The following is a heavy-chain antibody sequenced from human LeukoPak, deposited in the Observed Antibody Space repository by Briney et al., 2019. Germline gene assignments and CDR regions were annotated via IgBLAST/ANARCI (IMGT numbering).Heavy chain of an antibody. CDR3: ARTPNYVY. D-gene: IGHD1-7*01. CDR1: GGSISSYY. J-gene: IGHJ4*02. CDR2: ISYSGTT. Sequence: SETLSLTCTVSGGSISSYYWTWICQPPGKGLHWIGYISYSGTTTNNPSLKSRVTISVDTSKNQFSLKLSSVTAADTAVYYWARTPNYVYWGQGALVTVSS. V-gene: IGHV4-59*01.